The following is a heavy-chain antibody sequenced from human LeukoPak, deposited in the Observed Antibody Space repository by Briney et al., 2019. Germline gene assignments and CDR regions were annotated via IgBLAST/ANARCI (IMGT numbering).Heavy chain of an antibody. J-gene: IGHJ4*02. V-gene: IGHV3-21*01. CDR2: ISSSSSHI. D-gene: IGHD4-11*01. Sequence: GGSLRLSCAAFGFTFSTHSMSWVRQAPGKRLEWVSSISSSSSHIYYADSMKGRFTVSRDNAKNSLFLQMNSLRAEDTPVYYFSRDFRTQSDDYSPPYHFDYWGQGALVTVSS. CDR1: GFTFSTHS. CDR3: SRDFRTQSDDYSPPYHFDY.